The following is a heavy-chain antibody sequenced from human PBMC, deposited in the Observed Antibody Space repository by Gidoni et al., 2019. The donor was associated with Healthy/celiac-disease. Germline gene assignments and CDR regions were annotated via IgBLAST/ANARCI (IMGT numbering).Heavy chain of an antibody. CDR2: IYWDDDK. Sequence: QITLKESGPTLVKPTQTLTLTCTFSGFSLSTSGVGVGWIRQPPGKALEWLALIYWDDDKRYSPSLKSRLTITKDTSKNQVVLTMTNMDPVDTATYYCAHSGAYYDSSGSKDYYYYGMDVWGQGTTVTVSS. D-gene: IGHD3-22*01. CDR1: GFSLSTSGVG. V-gene: IGHV2-5*02. CDR3: AHSGAYYDSSGSKDYYYYGMDV. J-gene: IGHJ6*02.